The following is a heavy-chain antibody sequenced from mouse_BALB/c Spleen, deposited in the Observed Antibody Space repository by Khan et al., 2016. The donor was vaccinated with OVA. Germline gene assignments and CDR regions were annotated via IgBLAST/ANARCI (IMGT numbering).Heavy chain of an antibody. Sequence: VKLLESWAELAKPGASVKMSCKASGYTFTSYWMHWIKQRPGQGLEWIGYINPTSGYTDYNQKFKDKATLTADKSSSTAYMQLSSLTSDDSAVYYCARDRIDYWGQGTALTVSS. CDR1: GYTFTSYW. J-gene: IGHJ2*01. CDR3: ARDRIDY. V-gene: IGHV1-7*01. CDR2: INPTSGYT.